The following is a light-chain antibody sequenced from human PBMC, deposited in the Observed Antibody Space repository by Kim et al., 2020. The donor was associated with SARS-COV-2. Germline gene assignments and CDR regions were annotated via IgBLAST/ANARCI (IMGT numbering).Light chain of an antibody. V-gene: IGLV3-21*04. CDR1: DIGSKS. Sequence: APGPTPTSTCGGDDIGSKSVHCHQQRPGRAPLLVMYYDSDRPSGIPERFSGSNSGNTATLSISRVEAGDEADYYCQVWDSNSDHPVFGGGTQLTVL. CDR2: YDS. CDR3: QVWDSNSDHPV. J-gene: IGLJ2*01.